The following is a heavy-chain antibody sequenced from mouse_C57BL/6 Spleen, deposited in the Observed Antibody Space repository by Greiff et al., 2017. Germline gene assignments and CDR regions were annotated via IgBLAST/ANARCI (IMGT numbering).Heavy chain of an antibody. D-gene: IGHD2-1*01. V-gene: IGHV5-4*01. CDR2: ISDGGSYT. CDR1: GFTFSSYA. Sequence: EVQEVESGGGLVKPGGSLKLSCAASGFTFSSYAMSWVRQTPEKRLEWVATISDGGSYTYYPDNVKGRFTISRDNAKNNLYLQMSHLKSEDTAMYYCARGIYYGNAFDYWGQGTTLTVSS. J-gene: IGHJ2*01. CDR3: ARGIYYGNAFDY.